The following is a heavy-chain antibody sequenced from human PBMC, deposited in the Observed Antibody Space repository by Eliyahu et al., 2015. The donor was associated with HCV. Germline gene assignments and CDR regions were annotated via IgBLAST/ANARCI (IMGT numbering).Heavy chain of an antibody. CDR1: GGSISSYY. CDR2: IYYSGGT. J-gene: IGHJ6*03. CDR3: ARLEGGHYDFWSGYHTNYYYYYMDV. D-gene: IGHD3-3*01. Sequence: QVQLQESGPGLVKPSETLSLTCTVSGGSISSYYWSWFRXPPGKGLEWIGYIYYSGGTNYNPSLKSRVTISVDTSKNQFSLKLSSVTAADTAVYYCARLEGGHYDFWSGYHTNYYYYYMDVWGKGTTVTVSS. V-gene: IGHV4-59*01.